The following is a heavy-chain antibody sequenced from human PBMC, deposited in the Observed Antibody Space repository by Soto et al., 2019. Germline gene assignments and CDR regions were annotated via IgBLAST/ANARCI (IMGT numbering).Heavy chain of an antibody. J-gene: IGHJ5*02. CDR1: GGSITSGAYY. CDR3: ARSYNWFDP. V-gene: IGHV4-39*07. CDR2: IYYSGST. Sequence: SETLSLTCTVSGGSITSGAYYWGWIRQSPVKGLEWIGSIYYSGSTYYNPSLKSRVTISVDTSKNQFSLKLSSVTAADTAVYYCARSYNWFDPWGQGTLVTVSS.